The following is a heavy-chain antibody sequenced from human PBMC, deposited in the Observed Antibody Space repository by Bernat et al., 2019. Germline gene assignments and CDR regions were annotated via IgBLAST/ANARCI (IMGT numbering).Heavy chain of an antibody. D-gene: IGHD3-10*01. Sequence: QVQLVESGGGVVQPGRSLRLSCAASGFAFSTYGMHWVRQGPGKGLEWVAVISYHGRKNYHADSVKGRFTISRDNSNNTLYLQVNSLRAEDTGVYYCAKEVVRGVVIRSVDVWGQGTTVTVSS. CDR1: GFAFSTYG. V-gene: IGHV3-30*18. CDR3: AKEVVRGVVIRSVDV. J-gene: IGHJ6*02. CDR2: ISYHGRKN.